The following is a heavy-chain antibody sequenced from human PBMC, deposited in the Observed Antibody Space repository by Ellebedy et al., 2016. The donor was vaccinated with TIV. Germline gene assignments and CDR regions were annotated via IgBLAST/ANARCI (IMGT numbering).Heavy chain of an antibody. J-gene: IGHJ4*02. Sequence: GESLKISCAASGFAFSSYSMNWVRQAPGKGLAWVSSISTSSSYIYYADSVKGRFTISRDNSKNTLYLQMNSLRAEDTAVYYCARGIQLWLEPHFDYWGQGTLVTVSS. CDR2: ISTSSSYI. CDR1: GFAFSSYS. CDR3: ARGIQLWLEPHFDY. V-gene: IGHV3-21*01. D-gene: IGHD5-18*01.